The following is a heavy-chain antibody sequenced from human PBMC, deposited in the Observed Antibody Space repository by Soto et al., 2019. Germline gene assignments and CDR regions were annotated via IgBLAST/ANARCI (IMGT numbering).Heavy chain of an antibody. V-gene: IGHV4-34*01. CDR1: GGSFSDYY. Sequence: SETLSLTCAVYGGSFSDYYWSWIRQPPGKGLEWIGEINHSGSTNYNPSLKSRVTISVDTSKNQFSLKLSSVTAADTAVYYCARGDIFTGSRNWFDPWGQGTLVTVSS. J-gene: IGHJ5*02. CDR3: ARGDIFTGSRNWFDP. D-gene: IGHD3-9*01. CDR2: INHSGST.